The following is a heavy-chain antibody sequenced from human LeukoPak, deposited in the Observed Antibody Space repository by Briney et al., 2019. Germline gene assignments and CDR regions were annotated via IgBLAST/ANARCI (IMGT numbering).Heavy chain of an antibody. CDR1: GFTFSDYG. V-gene: IGHV3-23*01. CDR2: ISGSGGST. Sequence: AGGSPRLSCRASGFTFSDYGMSWVRQAPGKGPEWVSAISGSGGSTYYADAVKGRFTISRDNSKNSVYLQMNSLRAEDTAVYYCAKTVPYYDSSSRYFDYWGQGTLVTVSS. D-gene: IGHD3-22*01. CDR3: AKTVPYYDSSSRYFDY. J-gene: IGHJ4*02.